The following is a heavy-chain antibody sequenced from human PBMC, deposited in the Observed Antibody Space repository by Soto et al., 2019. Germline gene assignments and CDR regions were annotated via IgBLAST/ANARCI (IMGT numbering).Heavy chain of an antibody. CDR3: AKDSSGRLDY. CDR2: SSGSGGGT. V-gene: IGHV3-23*01. J-gene: IGHJ4*02. D-gene: IGHD6-25*01. Sequence: EVQLLESGGGLVQPGGSLRLSCAASGFTFSIYAIIWVRQAPGKGLEWVSTSSGSGGGTYYADSVKGRFTISRDNSKNTLYLQMNSLRAEDTAVYYCAKDSSGRLDYWGQGTLVTVSS. CDR1: GFTFSIYA.